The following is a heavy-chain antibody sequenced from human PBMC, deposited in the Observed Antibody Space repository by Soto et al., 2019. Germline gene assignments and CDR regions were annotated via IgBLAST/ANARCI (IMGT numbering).Heavy chain of an antibody. V-gene: IGHV4-39*01. D-gene: IGHD3-3*01. Sequence: PSETLSLTCTVSGGSISSSSYYWGWIRQPPGKGLEWIGSIYYSGSTYYNPSLKSRVTISVDTSKNQFSLKLSSVTAADAAVYYCARASPYATYYDFWSGYYPPPDYYYYYMDVWGKGTTVTVSS. CDR3: ARASPYATYYDFWSGYYPPPDYYYYYMDV. J-gene: IGHJ6*03. CDR1: GGSISSSSYY. CDR2: IYYSGST.